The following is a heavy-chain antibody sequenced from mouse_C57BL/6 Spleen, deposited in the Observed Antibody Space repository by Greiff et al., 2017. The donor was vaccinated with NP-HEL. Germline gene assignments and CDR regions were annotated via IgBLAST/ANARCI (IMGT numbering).Heavy chain of an antibody. Sequence: VKLQQSGAELARPGASVKLSCKASGYTFTSYGISWVKQRTGQGLEWIGEIYPRSGNTYYNEKFKGKATLTADKSSSTAYMELRSLTSEDSAVYFCARYGSSSYYFDYWGQGTTLTVSS. CDR3: ARYGSSSYYFDY. CDR2: IYPRSGNT. J-gene: IGHJ2*01. D-gene: IGHD1-1*01. CDR1: GYTFTSYG. V-gene: IGHV1-81*01.